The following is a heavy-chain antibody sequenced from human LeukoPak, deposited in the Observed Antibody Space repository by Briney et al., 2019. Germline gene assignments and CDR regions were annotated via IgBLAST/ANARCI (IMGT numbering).Heavy chain of an antibody. V-gene: IGHV3-43D*03. D-gene: IGHD1-26*01. CDR3: AKEWEPSGYYYYYMDV. Sequence: GGSLRLSCAASGFTFDDYTMHWVRQAPGKGLEWVSLISWDSGSTYYADSVKGRFTISRDNSKNSLYLQMNSLRAEDTALYYCAKEWEPSGYYYYYMDVWGKGATVTVSS. CDR1: GFTFDDYT. CDR2: ISWDSGST. J-gene: IGHJ6*03.